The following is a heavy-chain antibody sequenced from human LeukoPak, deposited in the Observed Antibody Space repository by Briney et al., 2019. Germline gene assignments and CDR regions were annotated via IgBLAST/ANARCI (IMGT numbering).Heavy chain of an antibody. D-gene: IGHD3-10*01. V-gene: IGHV5-51*01. CDR3: AREGGSAFDI. J-gene: IGHJ3*02. CDR1: GYGFATYW. CDR2: IYPDDSNT. Sequence: GESLKISCKGSGYGFATYWIAWVRQMPGKGLEWMGIIYPDDSNTRYSPSFQGQVTFSADKSINTAYLQWSGLKASDTAMYYCAREGGSAFDIWGQGTMVTVSS.